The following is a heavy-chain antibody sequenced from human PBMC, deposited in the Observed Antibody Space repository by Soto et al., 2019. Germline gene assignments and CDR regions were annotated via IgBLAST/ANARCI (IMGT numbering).Heavy chain of an antibody. CDR1: GYTFTTYS. Sequence: QVQLVQSGGEVKKPGASVKVSCKASGYTFTTYSISWVRQAPGQGLEWMGWISGNNGNTNYAQKVQGRVTMTTDTSASTAYMEVRSLRSDDTAVYFCARQKGINNYYGMDVWGQGTTVTVSS. J-gene: IGHJ6*02. CDR2: ISGNNGNT. D-gene: IGHD3-10*01. V-gene: IGHV1-18*04. CDR3: ARQKGINNYYGMDV.